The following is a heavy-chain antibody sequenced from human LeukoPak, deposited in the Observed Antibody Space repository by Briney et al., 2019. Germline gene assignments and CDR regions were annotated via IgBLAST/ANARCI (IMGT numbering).Heavy chain of an antibody. CDR3: ASGTAAATGKFDY. J-gene: IGHJ4*02. CDR2: IYPGDSDT. CDR1: GYSFTSYW. D-gene: IGHD6-13*01. V-gene: IGHV5-51*01. Sequence: GESLKISCKGSGYSFTSYWIGWVLQMPGKGLEWMVIIYPGDSDTIYSPSFQGQVTISADKSISTAYLQWSSLKASDTAMYYCASGTAAATGKFDYWGQGTLVTVSS.